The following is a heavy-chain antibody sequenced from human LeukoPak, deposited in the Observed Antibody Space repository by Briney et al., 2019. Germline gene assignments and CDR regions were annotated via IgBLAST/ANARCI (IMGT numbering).Heavy chain of an antibody. J-gene: IGHJ4*02. Sequence: GGSLRLSCAASGFTFSGYSMNWVRQAPGKGLEGVSSLSSSSSYIYYADSVKGRFTISRDNAKNSLYLQMNSLRAEDTAVYYCARERVGYSYGATCFDYWGQGTLVTVSS. CDR1: GFTFSGYS. CDR3: ARERVGYSYGATCFDY. D-gene: IGHD5-18*01. CDR2: LSSSSSYI. V-gene: IGHV3-21*01.